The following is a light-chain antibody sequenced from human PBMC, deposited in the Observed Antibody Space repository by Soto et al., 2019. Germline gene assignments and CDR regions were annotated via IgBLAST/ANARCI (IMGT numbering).Light chain of an antibody. Sequence: QSVLTQPASVSGSPGQSITISCTGTSSDAGGYNYVSWYHPHPGKAPKLMIYDVSNRPSGVSNRFSGSKSGNTASLTISGLQAEDEADYYCSSYTSSSTPDVFGTGTKLTVL. CDR2: DVS. CDR1: SSDAGGYNY. CDR3: SSYTSSSTPDV. J-gene: IGLJ1*01. V-gene: IGLV2-14*01.